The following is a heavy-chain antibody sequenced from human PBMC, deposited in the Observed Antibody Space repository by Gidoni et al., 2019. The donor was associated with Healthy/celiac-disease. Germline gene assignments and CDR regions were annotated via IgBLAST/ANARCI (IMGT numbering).Heavy chain of an antibody. CDR2: IYSGGST. D-gene: IGHD3-22*01. V-gene: IGHV3-66*02. J-gene: IGHJ3*02. CDR3: AREYYYDSSGYYGPGAFDI. CDR1: GFTVSSNY. Sequence: EVQLVESGGGLVQPGGSLRLSCAASGFTVSSNYMSWVRQAPGKGLEWVSVIYSGGSTYYADSVKGRFTISRDNSKNTLYLQMNSLRAEDTAVYYCAREYYYDSSGYYGPGAFDIWGQGTMVTVSS.